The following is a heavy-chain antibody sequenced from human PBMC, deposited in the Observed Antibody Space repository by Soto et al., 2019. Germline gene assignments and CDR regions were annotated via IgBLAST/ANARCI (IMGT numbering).Heavy chain of an antibody. D-gene: IGHD3-10*01. V-gene: IGHV1-69*01. CDR1: GGTFSSYA. Sequence: QVQLVQSGTEVKKPGSSLKVSCKASGGTFSSYAISWVRQAPGQGLEGMGGITPIFGTTNYAEKFRGRVSITADESTSTAYVELSSLRSEDTAVYYCAGSFKYGSGTFDAFDIWGQGTMVTVSS. CDR2: ITPIFGTT. J-gene: IGHJ3*02. CDR3: AGSFKYGSGTFDAFDI.